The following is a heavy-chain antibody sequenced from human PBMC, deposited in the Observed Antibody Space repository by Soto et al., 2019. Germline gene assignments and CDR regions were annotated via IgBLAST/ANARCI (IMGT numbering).Heavy chain of an antibody. Sequence: GGSLRLSCVGSGFDVTTNCMSWVRQAPGKGLECVSIVCTGGATHYADSVKGRFTISRDSSKNTVHLQMNNVRAEDTSVYYCVRDKRTISGIFPGYWGQGTQVTVSS. J-gene: IGHJ4*02. D-gene: IGHD1-1*01. V-gene: IGHV3-53*01. CDR2: VCTGGAT. CDR3: VRDKRTISGIFPGY. CDR1: GFDVTTNC.